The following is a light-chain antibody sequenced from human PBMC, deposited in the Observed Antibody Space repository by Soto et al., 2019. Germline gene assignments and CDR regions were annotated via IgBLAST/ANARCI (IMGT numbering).Light chain of an antibody. V-gene: IGKV3-15*01. Sequence: IVMTQSPATLSVSPWERAILSCRASQSISINLAWYQQKPGQAPRLLIYAASNRATGVPARFSGSWSGTEFTLTIGSLQSEDFAVYYCQQYNNWITFGQGTRLEIK. J-gene: IGKJ5*01. CDR3: QQYNNWIT. CDR1: QSISIN. CDR2: AAS.